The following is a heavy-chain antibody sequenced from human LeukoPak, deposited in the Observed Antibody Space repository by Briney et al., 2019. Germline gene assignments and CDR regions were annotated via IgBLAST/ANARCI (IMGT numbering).Heavy chain of an antibody. J-gene: IGHJ5*02. CDR3: ARGGSWGSGSYYHWFDP. CDR2: INPNSGGT. V-gene: IGHV1-2*02. CDR1: GYTFTGYY. D-gene: IGHD3-10*01. Sequence: ASVKVSCKASGYTFTGYYMHWVRQAPGQGLEWMGWINPNSGGTNYAQKFQGRVTMARDTSISTAYMELSRLRSDDTAVYYCARGGSWGSGSYYHWFDPWGQGTLVTVSS.